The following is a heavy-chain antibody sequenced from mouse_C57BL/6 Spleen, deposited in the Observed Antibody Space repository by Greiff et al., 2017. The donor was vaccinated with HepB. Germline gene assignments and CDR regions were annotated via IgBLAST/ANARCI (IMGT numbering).Heavy chain of an antibody. CDR3: EREGDYYGSSEWGYFDV. V-gene: IGHV5-12*01. D-gene: IGHD1-1*01. CDR2: ISNGGGST. J-gene: IGHJ1*03. Sequence: EVKLMESGGGLVQPGGSLKLSCAASGFTFSDYYMYWVRQTPEKRLEWVAYISNGGGSTYYPDTVKGRFTISRDNAKNTLYLQMSRLKSEDTAMYYCEREGDYYGSSEWGYFDVWGTGTTVTVSS. CDR1: GFTFSDYY.